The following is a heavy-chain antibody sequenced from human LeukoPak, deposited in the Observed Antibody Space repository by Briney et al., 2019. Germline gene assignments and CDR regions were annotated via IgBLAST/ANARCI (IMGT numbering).Heavy chain of an antibody. CDR1: GYTFTGYY. CDR2: INPNSGGT. J-gene: IGHJ5*02. CDR3: ARAPLPFIAAAGPYNRFDP. D-gene: IGHD6-13*01. V-gene: IGHV1-2*02. Sequence: ASVKVSCKASGYTFTGYYMHWVRQSPGQGLEWMGWINPNSGGTNYAQKFQGRVTMTRDTSISTAYMELSRLRSDDTAVYYCARAPLPFIAAAGPYNRFDPWGQGTLVTVSS.